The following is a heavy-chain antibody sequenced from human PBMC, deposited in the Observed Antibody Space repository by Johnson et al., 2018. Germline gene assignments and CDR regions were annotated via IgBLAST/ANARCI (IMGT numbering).Heavy chain of an antibody. CDR2: IIPVSGTT. J-gene: IGHJ6*02. CDR3: GRDRHGGGLGVYYSGMDV. V-gene: IGHV1-69*12. CDR1: GGSFIAYS. Sequence: VQLVQSGAEVKKPGSSVKVSCKTSGGSFIAYSISWVRQAPGQGLEWMGGIIPVSGTTNYAQKFQGRVTISADESPNTVYMELRSLKSEDTAVSYCGRDRHGGGLGVYYSGMDVWGQGTTVTVFS. D-gene: IGHD2-15*01.